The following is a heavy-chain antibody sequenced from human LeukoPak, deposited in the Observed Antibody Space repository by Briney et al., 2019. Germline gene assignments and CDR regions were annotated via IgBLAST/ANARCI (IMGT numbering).Heavy chain of an antibody. D-gene: IGHD3-22*01. CDR1: GFTFSSYS. Sequence: GGSLRLSCAASGFTFSSYSMNWVRQAPGKGLEWVSAISGSGGSTYYADSVKGRYTISRDNSKNTLYLQMNSLRAEDTAVYYCAKGTTSLYYDWGQGTLVTVSS. J-gene: IGHJ4*02. CDR2: ISGSGGST. V-gene: IGHV3-23*01. CDR3: AKGTTSLYYD.